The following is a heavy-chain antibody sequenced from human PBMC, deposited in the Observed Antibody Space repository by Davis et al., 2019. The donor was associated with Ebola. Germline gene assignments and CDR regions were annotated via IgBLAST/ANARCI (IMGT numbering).Heavy chain of an antibody. J-gene: IGHJ6*02. CDR3: ARGRGEAYYYGIDV. CDR1: GFTFDNNA. Sequence: PGGSLRLSCAASGFTFDNNAMHWVRRAPGKGLEWAALISYDGSNKFYADSVKGRFTISRDNSKNTLYLQMNSLRAEDTAVYYCARGRGEAYYYGIDVWGQGTTVTVSS. V-gene: IGHV3-30-3*01. D-gene: IGHD3-10*01. CDR2: ISYDGSNK.